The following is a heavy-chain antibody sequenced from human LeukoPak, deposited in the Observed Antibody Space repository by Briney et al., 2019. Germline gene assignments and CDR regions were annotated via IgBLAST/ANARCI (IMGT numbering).Heavy chain of an antibody. J-gene: IGHJ4*02. D-gene: IGHD6-19*01. CDR1: GGSISSYY. CDR2: IYYSGST. CDR3: ARGTFIGWYY. V-gene: IGHV4-59*08. Sequence: SETLSLTCTVSGGSISSYYWSWIRQPPGKGLEWIGYIYYSGSTNYNPSLKSRVTISVDTSKNQFSLKLSSVTAADTAVYYCARGTFIGWYYWGQGTLVTVSS.